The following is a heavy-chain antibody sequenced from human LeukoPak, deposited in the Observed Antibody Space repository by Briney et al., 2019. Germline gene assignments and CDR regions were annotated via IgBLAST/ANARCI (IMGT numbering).Heavy chain of an antibody. CDR3: ARERQQLALYYYYYYMDV. J-gene: IGHJ6*03. V-gene: IGHV3-7*01. CDR2: IKQDGSEK. D-gene: IGHD6-13*01. Sequence: QPGGSLRLSCAASGFTLSSYWMSWVRQAPGKGLEWVAKIKQDGSEKYYVDSVKGRFTISRDNAKNSLYLQMNSLRAEDTAVYSCARERQQLALYYYYYYMDVWGKGTTVTVSS. CDR1: GFTLSSYW.